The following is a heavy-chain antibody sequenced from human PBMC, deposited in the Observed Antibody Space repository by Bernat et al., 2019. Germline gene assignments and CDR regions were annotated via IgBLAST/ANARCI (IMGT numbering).Heavy chain of an antibody. J-gene: IGHJ4*02. Sequence: QVQLVQSGAEVKKPGSSVKVSCKASGGTFSSYAISWVRQAPGQGLEWMGGIIPIFGTANYAQKFQGRVTITADKSTSTAYMELSSLRSEDTAVYYCARASGSVRLRYFDWSQSWGQGTLVTVSS. D-gene: IGHD3-9*01. V-gene: IGHV1-69*06. CDR3: ARASGSVRLRYFDWSQS. CDR2: IIPIFGTA. CDR1: GGTFSSYA.